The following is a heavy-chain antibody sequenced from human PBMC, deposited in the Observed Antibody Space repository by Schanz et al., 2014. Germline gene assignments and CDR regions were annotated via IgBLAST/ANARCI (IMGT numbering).Heavy chain of an antibody. Sequence: EVQLLESGGGLVEPGGSLRLSCAASGFSFSSYAMGWVRQARGKGLEWVSAMNESHSTIYYADSVRGRFTISRDNAENTLFLQMNSLRAEDTAVYYCARKVVATNGGYYDNWGQGTLVIVSS. D-gene: IGHD5-12*01. CDR3: ARKVVATNGGYYDN. J-gene: IGHJ4*02. CDR2: MNESHSTI. CDR1: GFSFSSYA. V-gene: IGHV3-23*01.